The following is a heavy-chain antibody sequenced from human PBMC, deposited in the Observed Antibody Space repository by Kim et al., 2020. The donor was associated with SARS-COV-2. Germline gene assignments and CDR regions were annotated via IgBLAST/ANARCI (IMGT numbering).Heavy chain of an antibody. V-gene: IGHV3-21*01. CDR3: AREWSYGSGSYYRDAFDF. Sequence: GGSLRLSCEASGFIFRGFNMNWVRLAPGKGLECVAAISSTGGCINYADSVKGRFSVSRDNGKNSLYLHMDSLRSEDTAMYFCAREWSYGSGSYYRDAFDFWGQGTMVAVSS. D-gene: IGHD3-10*01. CDR2: ISSTGGCI. J-gene: IGHJ3*01. CDR1: GFIFRGFN.